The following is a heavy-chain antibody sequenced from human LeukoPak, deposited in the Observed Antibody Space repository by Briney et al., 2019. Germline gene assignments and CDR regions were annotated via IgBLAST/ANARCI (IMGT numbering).Heavy chain of an antibody. CDR3: AKDRTSYYDFWSGPEGGLLDY. Sequence: PGGSLRLSCAASGFTFSTHWMSWVRQAPGKGLEWVSAISGSGGSTYYADSVKGRFTISRDNSKNTLYLQMNSLRAEDTAVYYCAKDRTSYYDFWSGPEGGLLDYWGQGTLVTVSS. CDR1: GFTFSTHW. V-gene: IGHV3-23*01. D-gene: IGHD3-3*01. CDR2: ISGSGGST. J-gene: IGHJ4*02.